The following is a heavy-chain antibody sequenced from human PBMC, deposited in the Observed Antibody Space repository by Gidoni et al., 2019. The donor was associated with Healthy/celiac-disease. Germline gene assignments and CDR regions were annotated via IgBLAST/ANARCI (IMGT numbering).Heavy chain of an antibody. CDR1: GFTFSDYY. D-gene: IGHD2-2*01. J-gene: IGHJ6*02. Sequence: QVQLVESGGGLVKPGGSLRLSCAASGFTFSDYYMSWIRQAPGKGLEWVSYMSRSGSTIYYADSVKGRFTISRDNAKNSLYLQMNSLRAEDTAVYYCARGYCSSTSCYPLYYYGMDVWGQGTTVTVSS. CDR2: MSRSGSTI. V-gene: IGHV3-11*01. CDR3: ARGYCSSTSCYPLYYYGMDV.